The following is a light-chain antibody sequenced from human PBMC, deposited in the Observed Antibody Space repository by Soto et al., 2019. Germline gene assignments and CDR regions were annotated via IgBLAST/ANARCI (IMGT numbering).Light chain of an antibody. CDR2: DAS. CDR3: QHRSGWWT. V-gene: IGKV3-11*01. Sequence: TVLTQSPATLSLSPGDRATLSCRASQTISTFLAWYQHKPGQTPRLLIYDASSRAAGVPSRFRCSGSGADFSLTIVSLEPEDSAIYYCQHRSGWWTFGQGTKV. CDR1: QTISTF. J-gene: IGKJ1*01.